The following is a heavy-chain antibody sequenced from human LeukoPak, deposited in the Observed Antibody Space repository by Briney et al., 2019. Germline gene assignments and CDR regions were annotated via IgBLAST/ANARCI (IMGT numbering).Heavy chain of an antibody. CDR1: GYTFTGYY. J-gene: IGHJ6*02. Sequence: ASVKVSCKASGYTFTGYYMHWVRQAPGQGLEWMGWINPNSGGTNYAQKFQGRVTVTRDTSISTAYMELSRLRSDDTAVYYCATEPYYYDSSGYYPYYYGMDVWGQGTTVTVSS. V-gene: IGHV1-2*02. D-gene: IGHD3-22*01. CDR3: ATEPYYYDSSGYYPYYYGMDV. CDR2: INPNSGGT.